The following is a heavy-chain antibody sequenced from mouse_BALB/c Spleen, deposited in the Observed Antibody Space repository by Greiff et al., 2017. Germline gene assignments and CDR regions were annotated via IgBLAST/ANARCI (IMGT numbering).Heavy chain of an antibody. J-gene: IGHJ4*01. CDR1: GFTFSSYT. CDR3: ARNYYGSSSYAMDY. Sequence: EVMLVESGGGLVKPGGSLKLSCAASGFTFSSYTMSWVRQTPEKRLEWVATISSGGGNTYYPDSVKGRFTISRDNAKNNLYLQMSSLRSEDTALYYCARNYYGSSSYAMDYWGQGTSVTVAS. V-gene: IGHV5-9*03. D-gene: IGHD1-1*01. CDR2: ISSGGGNT.